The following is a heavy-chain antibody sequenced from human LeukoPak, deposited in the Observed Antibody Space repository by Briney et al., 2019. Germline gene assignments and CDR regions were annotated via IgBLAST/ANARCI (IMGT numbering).Heavy chain of an antibody. Sequence: PGRSLRLSCAASGFTFSIYGLHWVRQAPGKGLEWVAVIWNDGSNKYYADSVKGRFTISRDNSKNALYLQMNSLRAEDTAVYSCARASGPFDYWGQGTLVTASS. V-gene: IGHV3-33*01. CDR3: ARASGPFDY. CDR2: IWNDGSNK. D-gene: IGHD3-10*01. CDR1: GFTFSIYG. J-gene: IGHJ4*02.